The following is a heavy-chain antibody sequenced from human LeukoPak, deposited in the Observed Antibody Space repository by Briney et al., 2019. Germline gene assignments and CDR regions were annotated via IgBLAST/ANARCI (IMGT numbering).Heavy chain of an antibody. CDR1: GGSISSGGYF. J-gene: IGHJ4*02. D-gene: IGHD5-24*01. CDR2: IYHSGST. V-gene: IGHV4-30-2*01. CDR3: ASSEMATLRPFDY. Sequence: PSETLSLTCAVSGGSISSGGYFWSWIRQPPGKGLEWIGYIYHSGSTYYNPSLKSRVTISVDRSKNQFSLKLSSVTAADTAVYYCASSEMATLRPFDYWGQGTLVTVSS.